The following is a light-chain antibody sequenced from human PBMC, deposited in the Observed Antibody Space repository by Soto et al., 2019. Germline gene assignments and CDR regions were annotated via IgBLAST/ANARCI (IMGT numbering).Light chain of an antibody. V-gene: IGLV2-14*03. CDR2: EVS. CDR1: SSDVGAYDY. Sequence: QSVLTQPPSVSGSPGQSITISCTGTSSDVGAYDYVPWYQQHPDKAPKLMIYEVSNRPSGVSNRFSGSKSVNTATLTISGLQADDEADCYCSSYTSSSTRVFGTGTKVTVL. CDR3: SSYTSSSTRV. J-gene: IGLJ1*01.